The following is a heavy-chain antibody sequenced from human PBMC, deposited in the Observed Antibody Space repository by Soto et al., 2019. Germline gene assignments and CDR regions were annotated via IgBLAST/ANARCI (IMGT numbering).Heavy chain of an antibody. J-gene: IGHJ5*02. Sequence: GGSLRLSCAASGFTFSSYAMSWVRQAPGKGLEWVSAISGSGGSTYYADSVKGRFTISRDNSKNALYLQINSLRAEDTAVYYCAKDGALYGSGSTNWFDPWGQGTLVTVSS. D-gene: IGHD3-10*01. CDR1: GFTFSSYA. CDR2: ISGSGGST. V-gene: IGHV3-23*01. CDR3: AKDGALYGSGSTNWFDP.